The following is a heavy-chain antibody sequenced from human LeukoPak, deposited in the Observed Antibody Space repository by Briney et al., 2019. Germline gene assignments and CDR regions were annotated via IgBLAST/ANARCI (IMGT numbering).Heavy chain of an antibody. CDR2: IYYSGST. Sequence: PSQTLSLTCTVSGGSISSSGYYWSWIRQHPGKGLEWIGYIYYSGSTYYNPSLKSRVTISVDTSKNQFSLKLSSVTAADTAVYYCARDYYDSSGYHLLGYWGQGTLVTVSS. J-gene: IGHJ4*02. CDR1: GGSISSSGYY. CDR3: ARDYYDSSGYHLLGY. D-gene: IGHD3-22*01. V-gene: IGHV4-31*03.